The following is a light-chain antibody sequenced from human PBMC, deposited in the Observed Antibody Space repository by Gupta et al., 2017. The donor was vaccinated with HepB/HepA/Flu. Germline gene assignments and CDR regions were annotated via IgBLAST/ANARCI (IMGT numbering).Light chain of an antibody. J-gene: IGKJ4*01. Sequence: DIQMTQSPSSLSASVGGRVTITCQASQDISNYLNWYQQKPGKAPKLLIYDASNLETGVPSRFSGSGSGTDFTFTISSLQPEDIATYYCQQYDNRPPTFGGGTKVEIK. V-gene: IGKV1-33*01. CDR3: QQYDNRPPT. CDR1: QDISNY. CDR2: DAS.